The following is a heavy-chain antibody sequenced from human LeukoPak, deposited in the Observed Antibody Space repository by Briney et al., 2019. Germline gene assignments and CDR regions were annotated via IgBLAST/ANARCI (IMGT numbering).Heavy chain of an antibody. Sequence: GGSLRLSCAASGFTFSHYYMSWVRQAPGKGLEWVANIKQDGSEQFYLDSVKGRFTISRDNAKNSLYLQMNSLRAEDTAVYYCARAWGQLAHYWGQGTLVTVSS. V-gene: IGHV3-7*01. J-gene: IGHJ4*02. CDR2: IKQDGSEQ. CDR3: ARAWGQLAHY. D-gene: IGHD6-6*01. CDR1: GFTFSHYY.